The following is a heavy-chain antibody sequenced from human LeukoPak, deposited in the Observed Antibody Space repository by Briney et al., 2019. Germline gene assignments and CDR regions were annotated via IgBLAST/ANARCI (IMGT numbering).Heavy chain of an antibody. Sequence: GGSLRLSCAASGFTFSSYSMNWVRQAPGKGLEWVSYISSSSTIYYADSVKGRFTISRDNAKNSLYLQMNSLRAEDTAVYYCARQWFGENDDGYWGQGTLVTVSS. D-gene: IGHD3-10*01. CDR3: ARQWFGENDDGY. V-gene: IGHV3-48*01. J-gene: IGHJ4*02. CDR2: ISSSSTI. CDR1: GFTFSSYS.